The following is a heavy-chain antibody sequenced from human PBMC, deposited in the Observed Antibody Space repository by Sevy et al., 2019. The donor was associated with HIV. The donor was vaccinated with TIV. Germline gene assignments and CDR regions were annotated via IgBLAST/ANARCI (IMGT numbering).Heavy chain of an antibody. CDR2: IKEDGSAT. V-gene: IGHV3-7*01. Sequence: GGSLRLSCAASRFTFKTYWMSWVRQAPGKGLEWVGNIKEDGSATYYADSVRGRFTISRDNAKNSLYLQMSSLRVEDTAVYYCARDSPGYGGYSYWGQGTLVTVSS. CDR1: RFTFKTYW. D-gene: IGHD1-26*01. J-gene: IGHJ4*01. CDR3: ARDSPGYGGYSY.